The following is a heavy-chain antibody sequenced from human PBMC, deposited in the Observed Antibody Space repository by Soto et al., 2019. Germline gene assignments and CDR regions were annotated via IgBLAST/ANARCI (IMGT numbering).Heavy chain of an antibody. CDR3: ATRGYSYGLDALDI. D-gene: IGHD5-18*01. CDR1: GFTFSSSS. CDR2: ITSSSGHI. V-gene: IGHV3-21*01. Sequence: EVPLVESGGGLVKPGGSLRLSCAASGFTFSSSSMNWVRQAPGKGLEWVSSITSSSGHIYYADSVKGRFTISRDNAKNSLYLQMNSLTAEDTAVYYCATRGYSYGLDALDIWGQGTMVTVSS. J-gene: IGHJ3*02.